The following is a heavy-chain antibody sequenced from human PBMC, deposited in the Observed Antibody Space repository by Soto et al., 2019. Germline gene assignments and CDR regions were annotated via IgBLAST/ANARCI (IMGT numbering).Heavy chain of an antibody. D-gene: IGHD1-26*01. V-gene: IGHV1-2*02. CDR3: ARSSGSYSDFDF. CDR1: GYTFTNYH. J-gene: IGHJ4*02. Sequence: QVQVVQSGAERTKPGASVKVSCTASGYTFTNYHIHWVRQAPGQGLEWLGWINPNDGGTKYAQKFQGRVTVTRDTSISTAFMELNRLRSDDTAVYYWARSSGSYSDFDFWGQGTLVTVSS. CDR2: INPNDGGT.